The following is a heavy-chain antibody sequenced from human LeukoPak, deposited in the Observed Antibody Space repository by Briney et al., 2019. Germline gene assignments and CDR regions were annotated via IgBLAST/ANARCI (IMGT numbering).Heavy chain of an antibody. D-gene: IGHD6-19*01. V-gene: IGHV3-21*01. CDR3: ARASGHTSGWYDDAFDI. CDR2: ISSSSSYI. CDR1: GLTFSSYS. J-gene: IGHJ3*02. Sequence: GGSLRLSCAASGLTFSSYSMNWVRQAPGKGLEWVSSISSSSSYIYYADSVKGRFTISRDNAKNSLYLQMNSLRAEDTAVYYCARASGHTSGWYDDAFDIWGQGTMVTVSS.